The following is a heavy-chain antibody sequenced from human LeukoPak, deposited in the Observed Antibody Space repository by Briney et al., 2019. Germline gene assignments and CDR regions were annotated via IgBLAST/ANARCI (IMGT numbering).Heavy chain of an antibody. V-gene: IGHV3-23*01. D-gene: IGHD3-22*01. CDR3: AKDYYDSSGYYTLGAFDI. Sequence: PGGSLRLSCAASGFTFSSYAMSWVRQAPGKGLEWVSATSGSGGSTYYADSVKGRFTISRDNSKNTLYLQMNSLRAEDTAVYYCAKDYYDSSGYYTLGAFDIWGQGTMVTVSS. CDR2: TSGSGGST. CDR1: GFTFSSYA. J-gene: IGHJ3*02.